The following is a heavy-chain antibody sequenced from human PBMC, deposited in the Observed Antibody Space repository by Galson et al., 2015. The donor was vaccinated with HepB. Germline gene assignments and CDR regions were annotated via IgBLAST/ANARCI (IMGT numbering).Heavy chain of an antibody. D-gene: IGHD7-27*01. CDR1: GFTFSSYA. V-gene: IGHV3-23*01. CDR3: AKANGGWGVLDI. CDR2: ISGSGDST. Sequence: SLRLSCAVSGFTFSSYAMSWVRQAPGKGLEWVSAISGSGDSTYYADSVKGRFTISRDNSKSTLYLQMNSLRAEDTAVYYCAKANGGWGVLDIGGQGKRVTVSS. J-gene: IGHJ3*02.